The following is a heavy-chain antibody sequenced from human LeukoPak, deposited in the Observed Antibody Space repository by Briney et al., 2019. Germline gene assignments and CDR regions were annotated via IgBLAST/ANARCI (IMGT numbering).Heavy chain of an antibody. CDR3: ARGSTSFGY. V-gene: IGHV3-7*04. CDR2: IKQEGSNK. Sequence: PGRTLRLSCAASGFTFSRYWMSWVPEAPGKGLEWVANIKQEGSNKCYVSSVKGRFNISRDNAKNSLYLQMNSLRAEHTAVYYCARGSTSFGYWGQGTLVTVSS. D-gene: IGHD2-2*01. J-gene: IGHJ4*02. CDR1: GFTFSRYW.